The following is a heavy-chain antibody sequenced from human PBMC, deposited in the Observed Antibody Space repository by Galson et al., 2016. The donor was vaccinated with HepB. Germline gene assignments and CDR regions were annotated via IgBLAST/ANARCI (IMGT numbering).Heavy chain of an antibody. CDR2: FFYSASI. CDR3: ARRRRYYDSSGYSYYGLDV. CDR1: GGSISSGNHY. Sequence: SETLSLTCTVSGGSISSGNHYWTWIRQSPGEGLEWIGTFFYSASIYSKPFLKSRVTISVDSSKNQVSLKVRSVTAADTAVYYCARRRRYYDSSGYSYYGLDVWGEGTTVTVSS. V-gene: IGHV4-39*01. D-gene: IGHD3-22*01. J-gene: IGHJ6*04.